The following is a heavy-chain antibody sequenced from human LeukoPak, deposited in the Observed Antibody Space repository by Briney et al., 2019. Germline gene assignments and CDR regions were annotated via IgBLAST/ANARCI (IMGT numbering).Heavy chain of an antibody. J-gene: IGHJ4*02. V-gene: IGHV4-39*07. CDR2: ISYSGST. Sequence: SETLTLTCTVSGGSISSSNYYWGWIRQPPGKGLEWIATISYSGSTYYSPSLKSRVTISVDTSKNQFSLKLSSVTAADTAVYYCARFGYGDYYFDYWGQGTLVTVSS. CDR1: GGSISSSNYY. D-gene: IGHD4-17*01. CDR3: ARFGYGDYYFDY.